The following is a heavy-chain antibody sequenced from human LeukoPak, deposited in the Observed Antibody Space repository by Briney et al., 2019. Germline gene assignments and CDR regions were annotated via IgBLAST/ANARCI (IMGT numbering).Heavy chain of an antibody. CDR3: ARDIAAAGLFFDY. J-gene: IGHJ4*02. CDR1: GFTFSSYW. V-gene: IGHV3-7*01. CDR2: MKYDGSEK. Sequence: GGSLRLSCAASGFTFSSYWMSWVRQAPGKGLEWVANMKYDGSEKDYVDSVKGRFTISRDNAKNSLYLQMNSPRAEDTAVYYCARDIAAAGLFFDYWGQGTLVTVSS. D-gene: IGHD6-13*01.